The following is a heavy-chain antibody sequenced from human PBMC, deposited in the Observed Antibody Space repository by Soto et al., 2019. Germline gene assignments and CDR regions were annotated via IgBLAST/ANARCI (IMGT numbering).Heavy chain of an antibody. D-gene: IGHD6-13*01. CDR1: GYTFTSYG. CDR3: ARDAEAGLNDY. J-gene: IGHJ4*02. CDR2: ISAYNGNT. Sequence: QVQLVQSGAEVKKPGASVKVSCKASGYTFTSYGISWVRQAPGQGLEWMGWISAYNGNTKYVQKFQGRVTMTTDTSTSTAYRELRSLRSDDTAVYYCARDAEAGLNDYWGQGTLVTVSS. V-gene: IGHV1-18*01.